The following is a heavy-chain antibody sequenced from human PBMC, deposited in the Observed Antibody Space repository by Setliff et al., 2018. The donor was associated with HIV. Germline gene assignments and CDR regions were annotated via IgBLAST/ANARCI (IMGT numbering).Heavy chain of an antibody. CDR1: GFTFSNAW. CDR2: IKSKTDGGTT. Sequence: GGSLRLSCAASGFTFSNAWMSWVRQAPGKGLEWVGRIKSKTDGGTTDYAAPVKGRFTISRDDSKNTLYLQMNSLKTEDTAVYYCTSPRPYSGSQHRDFQHWGQGTLVTVSS. V-gene: IGHV3-15*01. J-gene: IGHJ1*01. CDR3: TSPRPYSGSQHRDFQH. D-gene: IGHD1-26*01.